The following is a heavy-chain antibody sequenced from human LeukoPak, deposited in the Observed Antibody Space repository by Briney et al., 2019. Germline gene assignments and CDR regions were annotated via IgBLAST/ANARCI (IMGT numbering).Heavy chain of an antibody. V-gene: IGHV1-69*04. CDR2: IIPILGIA. CDR1: GGTFSSYA. J-gene: IGHJ4*02. Sequence: SVKVSCKASGGTFSSYAISWVRQAPGQGLEWMGRIIPILGIANYAQKFQGRVTITADKSTSTAYMELSSLRSEDTAVYYCARDRDFWSGYYSDYWGQGTLVTVSS. CDR3: ARDRDFWSGYYSDY. D-gene: IGHD3-3*01.